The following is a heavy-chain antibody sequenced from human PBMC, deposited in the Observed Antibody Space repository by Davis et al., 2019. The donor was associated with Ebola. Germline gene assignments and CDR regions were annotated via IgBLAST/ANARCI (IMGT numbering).Heavy chain of an antibody. CDR1: GFTFSSFA. Sequence: GGSLRLSCAASGFTFSSFAMGWVRQAPGKGLEWVSAISASGDTTYYADSVKGRFTMSSDHAKNMLSLEMNSLRAEDAAIYYCARRGAGGYWWGAFDYWGQGTRVTVSS. V-gene: IGHV3-23*01. CDR3: ARRGAGGYWWGAFDY. CDR2: ISASGDTT. J-gene: IGHJ4*02. D-gene: IGHD3-22*01.